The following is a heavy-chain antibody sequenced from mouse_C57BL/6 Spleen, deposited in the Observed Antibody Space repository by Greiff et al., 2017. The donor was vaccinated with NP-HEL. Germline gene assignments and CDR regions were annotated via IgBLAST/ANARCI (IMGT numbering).Heavy chain of an antibody. D-gene: IGHD1-3*01. Sequence: DVKLVESGGGLVQPGGSLKLSCAASGFTFSDYYMYWVRQTPEKRLEWVAYIRNGGGSTYYPDTVKGRFTISRDNAKNTLYLQMSRLKSEDTAMYYCARHKGYFDYWGQGTTLTVSS. V-gene: IGHV5-12*01. J-gene: IGHJ2*01. CDR1: GFTFSDYY. CDR2: IRNGGGST. CDR3: ARHKGYFDY.